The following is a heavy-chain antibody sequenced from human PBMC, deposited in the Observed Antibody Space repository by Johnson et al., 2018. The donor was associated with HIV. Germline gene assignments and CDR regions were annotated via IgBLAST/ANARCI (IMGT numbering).Heavy chain of an antibody. Sequence: VQLVESGGGLVQPGGSLRLSCAASGFTFSSYCMSWVRQAPGKGLEWVSAINWNGGSTTYADSVQGRFIISRDNAKNSLFLQMNSLRDEDTAFDYCSRGRLISMIVRGGAFDIWGQGKMVAVSS. CDR1: GFTFSSYC. V-gene: IGHV3-20*04. CDR3: SRGRLISMIVRGGAFDI. CDR2: INWNGGST. D-gene: IGHD3-22*01. J-gene: IGHJ3*02.